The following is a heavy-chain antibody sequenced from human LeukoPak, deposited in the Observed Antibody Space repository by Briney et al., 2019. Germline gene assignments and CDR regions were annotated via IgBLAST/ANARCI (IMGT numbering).Heavy chain of an antibody. Sequence: SETLSLTCAVYGGSFSGYYWCWIRQPPGKGLEWIGEINHSGSTNYNPSLKSRVTISVDTSKNQFSLKLSSVTAADTAVYYCARRYSSSAGPHRGISGMDVWGQGTTVTVSS. J-gene: IGHJ6*02. CDR2: INHSGST. D-gene: IGHD6-13*01. CDR1: GGSFSGYY. V-gene: IGHV4-34*01. CDR3: ARRYSSSAGPHRGISGMDV.